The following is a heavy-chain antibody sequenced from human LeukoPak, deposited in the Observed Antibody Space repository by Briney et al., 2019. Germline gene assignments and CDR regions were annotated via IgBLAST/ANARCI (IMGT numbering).Heavy chain of an antibody. Sequence: PSGTLSLTCAVYGGSFSGYYWSWIRQPPGKGLEWIGEINHSGSTNYNPSLKSRVTISVDTSKNQFSLKLSSVTAADTAVYYCARARGLRWYHGGCVFDYWGQGTLVTVSS. CDR2: INHSGST. CDR1: GGSFSGYY. V-gene: IGHV4-34*01. CDR3: ARARGLRWYHGGCVFDY. D-gene: IGHD4-23*01. J-gene: IGHJ4*02.